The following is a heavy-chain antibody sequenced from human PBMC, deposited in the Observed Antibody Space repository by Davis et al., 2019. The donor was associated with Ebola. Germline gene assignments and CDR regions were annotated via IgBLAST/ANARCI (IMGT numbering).Heavy chain of an antibody. V-gene: IGHV3-33*01. CDR1: GFTFSSYG. CDR3: ARIHCSSTSCYRGGWFDP. J-gene: IGHJ5*02. Sequence: GESLKISCAASGFTFSSYGMHWVRQAPGKGLEWVAVIWYDGSNKYYADSVKGRFTISRDNSKNTLYLQMNSLRAEDTAVYYCARIHCSSTSCYRGGWFDPWGQGTLVTVSS. D-gene: IGHD2-2*02. CDR2: IWYDGSNK.